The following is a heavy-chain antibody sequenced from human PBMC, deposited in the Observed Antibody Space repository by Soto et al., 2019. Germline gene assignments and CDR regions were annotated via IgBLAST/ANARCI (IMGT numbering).Heavy chain of an antibody. CDR3: ARGVLYDFWSGYYTRGYYYYGMDV. CDR1: GFTFSDYY. V-gene: IGHV3-11*01. D-gene: IGHD3-3*01. J-gene: IGHJ6*02. Sequence: GGSLRLYCAASGFTFSDYYMSWIRQAPGKGLEWVSYISSSGSTIYYADSVKGRFTISRDNAKNSLYLQMNSLRAEDTAVYYCARGVLYDFWSGYYTRGYYYYGMDVWGQGTTVTVSS. CDR2: ISSSGSTI.